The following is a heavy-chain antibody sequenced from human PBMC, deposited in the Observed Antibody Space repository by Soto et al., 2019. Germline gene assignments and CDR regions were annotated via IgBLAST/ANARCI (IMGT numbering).Heavy chain of an antibody. CDR1: GGSISSVSYY. CDR3: ARLHCNSPNCVPLDP. J-gene: IGHJ5*02. CDR2: IYYSGSA. Sequence: QLQLQESGPGLVKPSETLSLTCSVSGGSISSVSYYWGWIRQPPGKGLEWIGSIYYSGSAYYSPSPKXRXTXXVDTSKNQLSLALRSVTAADTAVYYCARLHCNSPNCVPLDPWGQGTLVTVSS. D-gene: IGHD2-2*01. V-gene: IGHV4-39*01.